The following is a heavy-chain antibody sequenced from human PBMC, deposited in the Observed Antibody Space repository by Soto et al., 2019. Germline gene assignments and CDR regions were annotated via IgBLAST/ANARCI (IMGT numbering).Heavy chain of an antibody. CDR3: ARYVSFGIGY. J-gene: IGHJ4*02. D-gene: IGHD3-16*01. Sequence: SETLSLTCTVSGTFIRSYYWSWIRQPPGTGLEWIANIHYSGTTNYNLSLASLVTLSVDTSKNQFSLKMTSVTAADRAMYVCARYVSFGIGYWGRAALLIVAS. CDR2: IHYSGTT. V-gene: IGHV4-59*01. CDR1: GTFIRSYY.